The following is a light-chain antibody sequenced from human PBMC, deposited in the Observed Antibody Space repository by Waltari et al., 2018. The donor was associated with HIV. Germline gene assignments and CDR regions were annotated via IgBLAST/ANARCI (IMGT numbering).Light chain of an antibody. CDR3: MIWHNSAVV. V-gene: IGLV5-45*02. Sequence: QAVVTQPSSLSASPGASASLTCTFRGDINVATYRIYWYQQKTGSPPQYLLMYKSASNNHRGSGVPNRFSGSKDSSANAGTLLISGLQSEDEADYYCMIWHNSAVVFGGGTKLTV. CDR2: YKSASNN. J-gene: IGLJ3*02. CDR1: GDINVATYR.